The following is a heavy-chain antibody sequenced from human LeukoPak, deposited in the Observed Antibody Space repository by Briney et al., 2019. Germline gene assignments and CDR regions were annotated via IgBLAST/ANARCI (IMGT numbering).Heavy chain of an antibody. CDR3: ARDRSPSARYFNY. CDR1: SYTFTSYY. D-gene: IGHD2-15*01. V-gene: IGHV1-46*01. J-gene: IGHJ4*02. Sequence: ASVKVSCKSSSYTFTSYYMNWLRQAPGQGLEWMGMINPSGGSTSYAQKFQGRVTMTRDTSTSTVYMELNSLTSEDTALYYCARDRSPSARYFNYWGQGTLVTVSS. CDR2: INPSGGST.